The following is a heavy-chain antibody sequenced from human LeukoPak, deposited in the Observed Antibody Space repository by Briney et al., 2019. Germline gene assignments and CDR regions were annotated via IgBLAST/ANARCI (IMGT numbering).Heavy chain of an antibody. CDR2: IYYSGST. CDR3: ARHGELTPIDY. CDR1: GGSINSGSINSYS. D-gene: IGHD1-26*01. V-gene: IGHV4-61*01. J-gene: IGHJ4*02. Sequence: SETLSLTCTVSGGSINSGSINSYSWSWIRQPPGKGLEWIGYIYYSGSTNYNPSLNSRVTISVDTSKNQFSLKLSSVTAADTAVYYCARHGELTPIDYWGQGTLVTVSS.